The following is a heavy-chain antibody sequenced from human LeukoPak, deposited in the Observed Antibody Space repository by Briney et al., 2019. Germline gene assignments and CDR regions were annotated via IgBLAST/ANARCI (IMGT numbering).Heavy chain of an antibody. CDR2: INGGGSPI. D-gene: IGHD3-10*01. J-gene: IGHJ4*02. Sequence: GGSLRLSCAASGFIFTRDSMNWVRQAPGKGLEWVAYINGGGSPIYYADSVKGRFTISRDNAKNSLYLQMNSLRAEDTAVYYCARAVRGVIITSGLDYWGQGTLVTVSS. CDR3: ARAVRGVIITSGLDY. CDR1: GFIFTRDS. V-gene: IGHV3-48*04.